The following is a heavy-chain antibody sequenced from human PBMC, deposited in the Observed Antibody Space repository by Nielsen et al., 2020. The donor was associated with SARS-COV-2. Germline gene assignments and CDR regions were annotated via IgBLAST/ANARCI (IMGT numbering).Heavy chain of an antibody. Sequence: GGSLRLSCAASGFTFSDYYMSWIRQAPGKGLEWVSYISSSSSYTNYADSVKGRFTISRDNAKNSLYLQMNSLRAEDTAVYYCARPYDSSGYYYYGMDAWGQGTTVTVSS. D-gene: IGHD3-22*01. J-gene: IGHJ6*02. CDR1: GFTFSDYY. CDR3: ARPYDSSGYYYYGMDA. V-gene: IGHV3-11*03. CDR2: ISSSSSYT.